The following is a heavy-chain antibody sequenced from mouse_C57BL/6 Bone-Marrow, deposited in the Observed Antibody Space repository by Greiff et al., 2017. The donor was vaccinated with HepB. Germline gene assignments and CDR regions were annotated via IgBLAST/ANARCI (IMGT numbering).Heavy chain of an antibody. V-gene: IGHV1-15*01. Sequence: QVPLQPPGAELVRPWSSVTLSFKASGYTFTHYSLHWLKQTPLHGLEWIGAIDPETGATAYDQKFKGKAILTADKSSSTAYMELRSLTTEDSAVYYGTNCSKWYDGVWGTGTTVTVSS. J-gene: IGHJ1*03. CDR2: IDPETGAT. CDR1: GYTFTHYS. CDR3: TNCSKWYDGV. D-gene: IGHD1-1*01.